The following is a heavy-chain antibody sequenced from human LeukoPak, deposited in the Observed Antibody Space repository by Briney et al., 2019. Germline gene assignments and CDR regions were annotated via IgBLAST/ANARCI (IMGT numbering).Heavy chain of an antibody. D-gene: IGHD3-9*01. CDR1: VGSFSGCY. Sequence: PSETLSLTCAVYVGSFSGCYWSGIRQPPGKGLEDMREIKHTGSTNYNPSLKRRVTISVDTSNDQFALKLSSVTSADTAVYYCARGGYYDILTGYYDVFDIWGQGTLVTVSS. CDR3: ARGGYYDILTGYYDVFDI. CDR2: IKHTGST. J-gene: IGHJ3*02. V-gene: IGHV4-34*01.